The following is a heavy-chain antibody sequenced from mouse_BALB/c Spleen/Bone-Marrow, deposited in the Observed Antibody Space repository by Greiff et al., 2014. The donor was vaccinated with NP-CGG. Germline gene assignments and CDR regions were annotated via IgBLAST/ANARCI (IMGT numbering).Heavy chain of an antibody. CDR2: IDPANGNT. CDR1: GFNIEDSY. D-gene: IGHD1-1*01. V-gene: IGHV14-3*02. J-gene: IGHJ2*01. CDR3: ARNYGSSLDY. Sequence: DVKLQESGAEIVKPGASVKSSCTPSGFNIEDSYIYWMKQRPEQGLEWIGRIDPANGNTKYDPKFQGKATITVDTSSATAYLQLSSLTSEDTAVYYCARNYGSSLDYWGQGTTLTVSS.